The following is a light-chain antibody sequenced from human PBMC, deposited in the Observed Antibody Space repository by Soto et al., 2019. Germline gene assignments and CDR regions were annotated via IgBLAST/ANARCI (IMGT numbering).Light chain of an antibody. Sequence: EVVLRQYPGTLSLSPGERATLSCRASQTIGSHSLAWYQQRPGQPPSLLIFDDSHRAPGIPDRFSGRGSGTDFTLTISRLEPEDFAVYYCQQHISSPLTFGGGTKVDI. CDR1: QTIGSHS. CDR2: DDS. J-gene: IGKJ4*01. V-gene: IGKV3-20*01. CDR3: QQHISSPLT.